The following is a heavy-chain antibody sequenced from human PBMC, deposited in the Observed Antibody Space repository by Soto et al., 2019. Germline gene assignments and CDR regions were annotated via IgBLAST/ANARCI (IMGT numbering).Heavy chain of an antibody. J-gene: IGHJ6*03. CDR1: GGSFSSYY. Sequence: QVQLQESGPGLVRPSETLSLTCTVSGGSFSSYYWTWIRQSPGKGLEWIGYIYYSGSTDYNPSLSGRLDISIDASKNQFSLRLNSITAADTAVYYCAGRDCSGTNCYYLDYYYMDVWGKGTTVTVSS. CDR2: IYYSGST. CDR3: AGRDCSGTNCYYLDYYYMDV. D-gene: IGHD2-2*01. V-gene: IGHV4-59*08.